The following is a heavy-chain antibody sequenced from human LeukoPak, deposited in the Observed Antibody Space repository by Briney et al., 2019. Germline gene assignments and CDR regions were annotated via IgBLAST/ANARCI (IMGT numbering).Heavy chain of an antibody. CDR3: ARDSSEYQLLYPLDY. V-gene: IGHV3-48*01. J-gene: IGHJ4*02. Sequence: GGSLRLSCAASGFTFSSYSMNWVRQAPGKGLEWVSYISSSSSTIYYADSVKGRFTISRDNAKNSLYLQMNSLRAEDTAVYYCARDSSEYQLLYPLDYWGQGTLVTASS. CDR2: ISSSSSTI. D-gene: IGHD2-2*02. CDR1: GFTFSSYS.